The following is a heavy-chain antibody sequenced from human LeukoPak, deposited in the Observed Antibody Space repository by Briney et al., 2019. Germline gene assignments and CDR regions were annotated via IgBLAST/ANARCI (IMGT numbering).Heavy chain of an antibody. V-gene: IGHV4-34*01. CDR1: AGSFSGYY. CDR3: ASRQGYSYGPRDY. CDR2: INHSGST. Sequence: ASPSLSLTCAVYAGSFSGYYWSWISQPPGRGLEWIGEINHSGSTNYNPYLKSRVTISVDTSKNQFSLKLSSVTAADTAVYYCASRQGYSYGPRDYWGQGTLVTVSS. D-gene: IGHD5-18*01. J-gene: IGHJ4*02.